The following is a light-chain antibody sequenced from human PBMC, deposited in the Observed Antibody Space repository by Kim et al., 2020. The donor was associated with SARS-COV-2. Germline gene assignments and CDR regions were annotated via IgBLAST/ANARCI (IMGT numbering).Light chain of an antibody. CDR2: RNN. J-gene: IGLJ3*02. Sequence: LTQPPSASGTPGQRVTISCSGSSSNIGSNYVYWYQQLPGTAPKLLIYRNNQRPSGVTDRFSGSKSGTSASLAISGLRSEDEADYYCAAWDDSLSGWVFGGGTQLTVL. CDR3: AAWDDSLSGWV. V-gene: IGLV1-47*01. CDR1: SSNIGSNY.